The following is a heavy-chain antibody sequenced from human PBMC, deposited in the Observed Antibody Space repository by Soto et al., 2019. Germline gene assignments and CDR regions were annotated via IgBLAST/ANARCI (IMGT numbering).Heavy chain of an antibody. J-gene: IGHJ4*02. CDR1: GYTFTSYA. V-gene: IGHV1-3*01. D-gene: IGHD3-16*01. CDR2: INAGNGNT. CDR3: ARDNPYDYITGGYDY. Sequence: GASVKVSCKASGYTFTSYAMHWVRQAPGQRLEWMGWINAGNGNTKYSQKFQGRVTITRDTSASTAYMELSSLRSEDTAVYYCARDNPYDYITGGYDYWGQGTLVTVSS.